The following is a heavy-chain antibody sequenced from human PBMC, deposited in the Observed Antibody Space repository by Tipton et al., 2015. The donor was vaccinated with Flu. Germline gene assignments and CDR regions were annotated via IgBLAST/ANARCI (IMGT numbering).Heavy chain of an antibody. CDR1: GFTVSSNY. V-gene: IGHV3-66*02. D-gene: IGHD3-22*01. Sequence: SLRLSCAASGFTVSSNYMSWVRQAPGKGLEWVSVIYSGGSTCYADSVKGRFTISRDNSKNTLYLQMNSLRAEDTAVYYCARGGDSSGYYYEDFDYWGQGTLVTVSS. J-gene: IGHJ4*02. CDR2: IYSGGST. CDR3: ARGGDSSGYYYEDFDY.